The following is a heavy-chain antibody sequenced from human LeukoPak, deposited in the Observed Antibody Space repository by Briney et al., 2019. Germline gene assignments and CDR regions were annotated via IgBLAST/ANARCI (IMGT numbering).Heavy chain of an antibody. CDR3: ARDDNYGIFVNVDY. CDR1: GYTFTTYG. V-gene: IGHV1-18*01. Sequence: ASVKVSCKTSGYTFTTYGLSWVRQARGQGLEWMGWISGHNGNTNYAHKFQGRVSMTTDTPTRTAYMELKSLRSDDTAVYYCARDDNYGIFVNVDYWGQGTLVTVSS. CDR2: ISGHNGNT. J-gene: IGHJ4*02. D-gene: IGHD4-11*01.